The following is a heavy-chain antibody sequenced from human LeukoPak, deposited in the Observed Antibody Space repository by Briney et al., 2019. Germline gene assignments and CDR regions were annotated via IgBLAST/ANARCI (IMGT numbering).Heavy chain of an antibody. CDR2: IYTSGST. J-gene: IGHJ6*03. CDR1: GDSISSGSYY. D-gene: IGHD3-16*01. Sequence: PSQTLSLTCSVSGDSISSGSYYWSWIRQPAGKGLEWIGRIYTSGSTNYNPSLKSRVTMSVDTSKNQFSLKLSSVTAADTAVYYCARETSQKGAHYMDVWGKGTTITISS. V-gene: IGHV4-61*02. CDR3: ARETSQKGAHYMDV.